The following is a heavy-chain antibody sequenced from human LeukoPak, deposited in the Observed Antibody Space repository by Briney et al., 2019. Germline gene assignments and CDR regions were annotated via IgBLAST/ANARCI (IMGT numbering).Heavy chain of an antibody. J-gene: IGHJ2*01. D-gene: IGHD3-10*01. Sequence: TASETLSLTCAVSGYSISSSYYWGWIRQPPGKGLEWIGSIYHSGSTYYNPSLKSRVTISVDTSKNQFSLKLSSVTAADTAVYYCARDRGVWYFDLWGRGTLVIVSS. CDR1: GYSISSSYY. V-gene: IGHV4-38-2*02. CDR3: ARDRGVWYFDL. CDR2: IYHSGST.